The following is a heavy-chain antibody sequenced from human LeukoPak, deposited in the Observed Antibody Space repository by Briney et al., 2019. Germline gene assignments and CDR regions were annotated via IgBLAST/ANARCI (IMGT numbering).Heavy chain of an antibody. CDR1: GGSISSSNW. CDR2: IYHSGST. J-gene: IGHJ4*02. CDR3: ARYRWELLSFDY. V-gene: IGHV4-4*02. Sequence: SGTLSLTCAVSGGSISSSNWWSWVRQPPGKGLEWIGEIYHSGSTNYNPSLKSLVTISVDTSKNQFSLKLSSVTAADTAVYYCARYRWELLSFDYWGQGTLVTVSS. D-gene: IGHD1-26*01.